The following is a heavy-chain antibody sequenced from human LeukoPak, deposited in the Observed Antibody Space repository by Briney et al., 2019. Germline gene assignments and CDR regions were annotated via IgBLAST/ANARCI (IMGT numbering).Heavy chain of an antibody. V-gene: IGHV4-30-4*08. D-gene: IGHD3-9*01. CDR2: IYYSGST. CDR1: GGSISSGDYY. J-gene: IGHJ5*02. CDR3: AREVDFDWTSKTNWFDP. Sequence: SQTLSLTCTVSGGSISSGDYYWSWIRQPPGKCMEWIGYIYYSGSTYYNPSLKSRVTISVDTSKNQFSLKLSSVTAADTAVYYCAREVDFDWTSKTNWFDPWGQGTLVTVS.